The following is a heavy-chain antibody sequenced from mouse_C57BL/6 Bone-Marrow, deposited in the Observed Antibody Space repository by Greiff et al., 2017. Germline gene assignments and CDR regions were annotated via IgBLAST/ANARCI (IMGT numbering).Heavy chain of an antibody. Sequence: QVQLQQPGAELVKPGASVKMSCKASGYTFTSYWITWVKQRPGQGLEWIGDIYPGSGSTNYNEKFKSKATLTVDTSSSPAYMQLSRLTSEDSAVYYCARAGDYGSSSYWYLDVWGKGTTVTVSS. CDR1: GYTFTSYW. CDR3: ARAGDYGSSSYWYLDV. CDR2: IYPGSGST. J-gene: IGHJ1*03. V-gene: IGHV1-55*01. D-gene: IGHD1-1*01.